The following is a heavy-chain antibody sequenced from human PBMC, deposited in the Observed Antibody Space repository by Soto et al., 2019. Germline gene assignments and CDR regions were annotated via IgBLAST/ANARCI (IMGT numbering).Heavy chain of an antibody. CDR2: ISSSGSTI. Sequence: VGSLRLSCAASGFTFSSYEMNWVRQAPGKGLEWVSYISSSGSTIYYADSVKGRFTISRDNAKNSLYLQMNSLRAEDTAVYYCASIPGTPSYYYYGMDVWGQGTTVTVSS. CDR1: GFTFSSYE. V-gene: IGHV3-48*03. CDR3: ASIPGTPSYYYYGMDV. D-gene: IGHD2-21*01. J-gene: IGHJ6*02.